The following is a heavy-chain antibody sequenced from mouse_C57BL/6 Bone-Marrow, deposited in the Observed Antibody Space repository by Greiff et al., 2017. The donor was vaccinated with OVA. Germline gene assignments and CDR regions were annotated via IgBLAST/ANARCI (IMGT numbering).Heavy chain of an antibody. CDR2: ILPSIGRT. Sequence: QVQLQQSGSELRSPGSSVKLSCKDFDSEVFPIAYMSWVRQKPGHGFEWIGGILPSIGRTIYGEKFEDKATLDADTLSNTAYLELNSLTSEDSAIYYCASNRYYGSSPYWYFDVWGTGTTVTVSS. V-gene: IGHV15-2*01. CDR1: DSEVFPIAY. J-gene: IGHJ1*03. D-gene: IGHD1-1*01. CDR3: ASNRYYGSSPYWYFDV.